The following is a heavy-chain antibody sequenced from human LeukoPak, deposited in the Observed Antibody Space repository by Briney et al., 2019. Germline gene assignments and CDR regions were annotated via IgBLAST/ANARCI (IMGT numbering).Heavy chain of an antibody. CDR2: ISSSGSTI. D-gene: IGHD3-22*01. Sequence: PGGSLRLSCAASGFTFSDYYMSWVRQAPGKGLVWVSYISSSGSTIYYADSVKGRFTISRDNAKNSLYLQMNSLRAEDTAVYYCAREVRYYDSSGYYQSWFDPWGQGTLVTVSS. CDR1: GFTFSDYY. V-gene: IGHV3-11*01. CDR3: AREVRYYDSSGYYQSWFDP. J-gene: IGHJ5*02.